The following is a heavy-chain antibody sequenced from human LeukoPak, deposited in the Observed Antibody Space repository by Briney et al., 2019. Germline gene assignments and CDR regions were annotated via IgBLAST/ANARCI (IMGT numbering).Heavy chain of an antibody. CDR1: GYTFNNFV. Sequence: ASVTISCKASGYTFNNFVISWVGQAPGQGLEWVGWISPHTYTTKYAQKVQGRLTMTTDASTTTVYMELRSLRFDDTAVYFCARGQSMYYWGQGTPVTVSS. D-gene: IGHD3-16*01. J-gene: IGHJ4*02. V-gene: IGHV1-18*01. CDR3: ARGQSMYY. CDR2: ISPHTYTT.